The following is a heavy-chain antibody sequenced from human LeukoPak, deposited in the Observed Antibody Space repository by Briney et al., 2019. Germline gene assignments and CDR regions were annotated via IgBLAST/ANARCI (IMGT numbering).Heavy chain of an antibody. D-gene: IGHD6-19*01. CDR1: RFSFNTYE. V-gene: IGHV3-48*03. CDR2: ISVGGSDE. J-gene: IGHJ5*02. CDR3: ARDVGFNNGWPA. Sequence: GGSLRLSCVASRFSFNTYEMNWVRQAPGKGLEWISYISVGGSDEDYADSVKGRFSVSRDNAKNSLFLQMNSLRVGDTAVYYCARDVGFNNGWPAWGQGTLVTVSS.